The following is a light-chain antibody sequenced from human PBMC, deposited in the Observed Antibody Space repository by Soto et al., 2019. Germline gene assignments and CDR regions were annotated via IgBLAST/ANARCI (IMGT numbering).Light chain of an antibody. CDR3: MQTLQTPHT. Sequence: ILMTQSPLSLPVTRGEPASISFRPSQCLLRSNGYKYLDWFVQKPGQSPQLLIYLGSYRASGVPDRFTGSGSGSDFTLKITSVEAEDVGIYYCMQTLQTPHTVGQGTRLEI. CDR2: LGS. J-gene: IGKJ5*01. V-gene: IGKV2-28*01. CDR1: QCLLRSNGYKY.